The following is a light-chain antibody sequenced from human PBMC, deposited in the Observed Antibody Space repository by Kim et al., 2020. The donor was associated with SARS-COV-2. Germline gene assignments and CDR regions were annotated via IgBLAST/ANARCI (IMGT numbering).Light chain of an antibody. CDR3: QQYESYAKT. CDR1: QNINSR. J-gene: IGKJ1*01. CDR2: KAS. Sequence: SAVGGRVTITCRARQNINSRLAWYQQKPGKAPKLLIYKASSLESGVPSRFSGSGSGTQFTLTISSLQPDDFATYYCQQYESYAKTFGQGTKVEIK. V-gene: IGKV1-5*03.